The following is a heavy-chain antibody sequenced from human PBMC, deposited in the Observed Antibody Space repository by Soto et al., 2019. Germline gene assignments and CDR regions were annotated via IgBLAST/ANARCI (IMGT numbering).Heavy chain of an antibody. J-gene: IGHJ6*02. CDR3: ARAVGARGEDYYYGMDV. CDR1: GGSFSGYY. D-gene: IGHD3-16*01. CDR2: INHSGST. Sequence: SETLSLTCAVYGGSFSGYYWSWIRQPPGKGLEWIGEINHSGSTNYNPSLKSRVTISVDTSKNQFSLKLSSVTAADTAVYYCARAVGARGEDYYYGMDVWGQGTTVTVSS. V-gene: IGHV4-34*01.